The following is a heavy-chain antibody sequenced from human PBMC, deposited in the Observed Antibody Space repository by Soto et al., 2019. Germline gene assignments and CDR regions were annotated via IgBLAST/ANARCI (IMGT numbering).Heavy chain of an antibody. V-gene: IGHV1-46*01. D-gene: IGHD2-15*01. CDR2: INPSGGST. CDR1: GYIFSSYG. CDR3: ARDRCSGGSCSNFDY. J-gene: IGHJ4*02. Sequence: ASVKVSCKASGYIFSSYGISWVRQAPGQGLEWMGIINPSGGSTSYAQKFQGRVTMTRDTSTSTVYMELSSLRSEDTAVYYCARDRCSGGSCSNFDYWGQGTLVTVSS.